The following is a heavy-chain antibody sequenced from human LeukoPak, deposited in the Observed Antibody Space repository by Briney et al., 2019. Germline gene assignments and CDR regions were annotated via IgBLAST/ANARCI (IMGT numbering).Heavy chain of an antibody. CDR2: IWYDGSNK. V-gene: IGHV3-33*01. Sequence: GGSLRLSCAASAFTFSSFDMHWVRQAPGKGLEWVAVIWYDGSNKYYADSVEGRFTISRDNSKNTLYLQMNSLRAEDTAVYYCARDRETWYFDFWGQGTLVTVSS. J-gene: IGHJ4*02. CDR3: ARDRETWYFDF. CDR1: AFTFSSFD.